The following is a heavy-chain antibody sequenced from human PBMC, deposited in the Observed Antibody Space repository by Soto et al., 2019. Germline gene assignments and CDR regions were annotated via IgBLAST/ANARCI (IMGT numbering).Heavy chain of an antibody. CDR1: GFTFSSYG. CDR3: AKVLMSAARPADY. Sequence: QVQLVESGGGVVQPGRSLRLSCAASGFTFSSYGMHWVRQAPGKGLEWVAVISYDGSNKYYADSVKGRFTISRDNSKNTLYLQMNSLRAEDTAVYYCAKVLMSAARPADYWGQGTLVTVSS. D-gene: IGHD6-13*01. CDR2: ISYDGSNK. J-gene: IGHJ4*02. V-gene: IGHV3-30*18.